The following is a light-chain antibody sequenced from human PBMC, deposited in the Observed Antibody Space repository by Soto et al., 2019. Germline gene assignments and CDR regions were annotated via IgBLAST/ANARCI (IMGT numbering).Light chain of an antibody. CDR1: SSDVGGYNY. Sequence: QSVLTQPASVSGSPGQSITISCTGTSSDVGGYNYVSWYQQHPGKAPKLMIYAVSNRPSGVSNRFSGSKSGNTATLTISGLQAEDEAVYYCCSYTVSGTYVFGTGTKVTVL. CDR3: CSYTVSGTYV. J-gene: IGLJ1*01. CDR2: AVS. V-gene: IGLV2-14*01.